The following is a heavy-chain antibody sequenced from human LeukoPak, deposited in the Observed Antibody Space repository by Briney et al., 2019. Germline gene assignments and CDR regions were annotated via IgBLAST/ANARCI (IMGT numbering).Heavy chain of an antibody. CDR3: ASRLSRAHSSGSNCFDP. Sequence: SGPTLVNPPPTLTLTCAFSGFSLSTTGVGVGWIRQPPGKALEWLALIYWNDDKSYTPSLKSRLTITKDTSKKQVVLKMTNIDPVDPPQYYCASRLSRAHSSGSNCFDPWGQGSLVTVSS. D-gene: IGHD6-19*01. CDR2: IYWNDDK. J-gene: IGHJ5*02. V-gene: IGHV2-5*01. CDR1: GFSLSTTGVG.